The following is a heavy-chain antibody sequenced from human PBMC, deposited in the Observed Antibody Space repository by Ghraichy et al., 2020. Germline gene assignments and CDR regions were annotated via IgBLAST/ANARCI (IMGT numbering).Heavy chain of an antibody. D-gene: IGHD3-3*01. CDR3: ARDARITIFGVVIRRSNDY. CDR2: IIPILGIA. Sequence: KVSCKASGGTFSSYAISWVRQAPGQGLEWMGRIIPILGIANYAQKFQGRVTITADKSTSTAYMELSSLRSEDTAVYYCARDARITIFGVVIRRSNDYWGQGTLVTVSS. V-gene: IGHV1-69*04. J-gene: IGHJ4*02. CDR1: GGTFSSYA.